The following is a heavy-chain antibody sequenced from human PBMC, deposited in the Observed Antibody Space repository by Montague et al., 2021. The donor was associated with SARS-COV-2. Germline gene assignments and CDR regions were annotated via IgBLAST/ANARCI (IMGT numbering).Heavy chain of an antibody. Sequence: SETLSLTCTVSGASVASGNFYWSWIRQPPGKGLEWIGYMHYTGHTNYNPSLESRVTMPVDPSKNQFSLTLTSVTAADTAVYYCARSRANVPSRPGFDYWGQGALSPSPQ. V-gene: IGHV4-61*01. CDR2: MHYTGHT. J-gene: IGHJ4*02. CDR3: ARSRANVPSRPGFDY. CDR1: GASVASGNFY. D-gene: IGHD6-6*01.